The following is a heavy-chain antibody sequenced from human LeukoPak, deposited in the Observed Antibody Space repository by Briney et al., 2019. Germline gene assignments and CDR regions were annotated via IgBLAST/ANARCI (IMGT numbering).Heavy chain of an antibody. D-gene: IGHD5-24*01. Sequence: PGGSLRLSCAASGFTFSSYAMSWVRQAPGKGLEWVSAIGGGGGDTYYADSVKGRFTISRDNSKNTLYLQMGSLRAEDTAIYYCAKEAQYNYADCWGQGTLVTVSS. CDR1: GFTFSSYA. CDR3: AKEAQYNYADC. CDR2: IGGGGGDT. J-gene: IGHJ4*02. V-gene: IGHV3-23*01.